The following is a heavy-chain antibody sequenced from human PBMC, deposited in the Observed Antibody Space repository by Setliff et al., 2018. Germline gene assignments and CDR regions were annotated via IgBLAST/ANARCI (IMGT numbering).Heavy chain of an antibody. Sequence: ASVKVSCKASGYTFTSYAMHWVRQAPGQRLEWMGWINAGNGNTKYSQKFQGRVTITRDTSASTAYMELRSLRSDDTAVYYCARVPAGEWLPHDWYFDLWGRGTLVTVSS. V-gene: IGHV1-3*01. CDR1: GYTFTSYA. J-gene: IGHJ2*01. CDR2: INAGNGNT. D-gene: IGHD3-3*01. CDR3: ARVPAGEWLPHDWYFDL.